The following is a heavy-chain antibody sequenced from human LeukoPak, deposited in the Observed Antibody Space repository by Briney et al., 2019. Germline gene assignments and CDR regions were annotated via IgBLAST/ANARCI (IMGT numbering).Heavy chain of an antibody. CDR2: INPNSGGT. Sequence: ASVKVSCKASGCTFTGYYMHWVRQAPGQGLEWMGRINPNSGGTNYAQKFQGRVTVTRDTSISTAYMELSRLRSDDTAVYYCARSPVYYYYYMDVWGKGTTVTVSS. CDR1: GCTFTGYY. CDR3: ARSPVYYYYYMDV. V-gene: IGHV1-2*06. J-gene: IGHJ6*03.